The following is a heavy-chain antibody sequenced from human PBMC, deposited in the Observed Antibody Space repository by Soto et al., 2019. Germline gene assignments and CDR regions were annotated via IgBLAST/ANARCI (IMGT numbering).Heavy chain of an antibody. J-gene: IGHJ4*02. CDR3: TRPQGSGWYDY. D-gene: IGHD6-19*01. CDR1: GYSFVTHW. Sequence: GESLKISCKGSGYSFVTHWIAWVRQMPGEGLEWMGIINPADSDIRYSPSFQGQVTISVDKSINTAYLQWSSLKASDTATYYCTRPQGSGWYDYWGQGTLVTVSS. CDR2: INPADSDI. V-gene: IGHV5-51*01.